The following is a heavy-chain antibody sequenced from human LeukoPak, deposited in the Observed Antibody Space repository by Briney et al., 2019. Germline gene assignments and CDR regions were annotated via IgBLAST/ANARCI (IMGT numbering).Heavy chain of an antibody. CDR2: IRYDGSDK. CDR3: AKDESYDFWSGYYLS. J-gene: IGHJ5*02. D-gene: IGHD3-3*01. CDR1: GFILSSFD. V-gene: IGHV3-30*02. Sequence: GGSLRLSCAPPGFILSSFDMHWVRQAPGKGLEWVASIRYDGSDKYYADSVKGRFTVSRDNSQNTLYLQMSGLRTEDTAVYYCAKDESYDFWSGYYLSWGQGTLVTVSS.